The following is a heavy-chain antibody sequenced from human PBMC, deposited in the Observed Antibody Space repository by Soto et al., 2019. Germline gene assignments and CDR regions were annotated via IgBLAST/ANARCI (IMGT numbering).Heavy chain of an antibody. CDR3: ARELEGMDV. V-gene: IGHV3-11*05. J-gene: IGHJ6*02. CDR2: ISSSGHYT. Sequence: QVQLVESGGGLVKPGGSLRLSCAASGITFSDYYMSWIRQAPGKGLEWVSYISSSGHYTDHADSVRGRFTTSRDNARNSLYLQMTSLRVEDTAVYYCARELEGMDVWGQGTTVTVSS. CDR1: GITFSDYY.